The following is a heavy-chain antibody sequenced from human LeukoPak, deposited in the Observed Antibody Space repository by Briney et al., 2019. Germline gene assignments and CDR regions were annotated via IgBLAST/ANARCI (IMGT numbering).Heavy chain of an antibody. D-gene: IGHD6-19*01. CDR3: ARGTSYSSGEVHY. V-gene: IGHV1-8*03. CDR1: GYTFTDYY. Sequence: ASVKVSCKASGYTFTDYYMHWVRQTPGQGLEWMGWMNPNSGNTGYAQKFQGRVTITRNTSISTAYMELSSLRSEDTAVYYCARGTSYSSGEVHYWGQGTLVTVSS. J-gene: IGHJ4*02. CDR2: MNPNSGNT.